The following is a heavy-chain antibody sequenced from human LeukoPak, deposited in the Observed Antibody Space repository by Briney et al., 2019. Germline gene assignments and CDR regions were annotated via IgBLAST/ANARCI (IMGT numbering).Heavy chain of an antibody. CDR3: ASPHGSGSYSDAFDI. CDR1: GGTFSSYA. V-gene: IGHV1-69*13. Sequence: GASVEVSCKASGGTFSSYAISWVRQAPGQGLEWMGGIIPIFGTANYAQKFQGRVTITADESTSTAYMELSSLRSEDTAVYYCASPHGSGSYSDAFDIWGQGTMVTVSS. J-gene: IGHJ3*02. CDR2: IIPIFGTA. D-gene: IGHD1-26*01.